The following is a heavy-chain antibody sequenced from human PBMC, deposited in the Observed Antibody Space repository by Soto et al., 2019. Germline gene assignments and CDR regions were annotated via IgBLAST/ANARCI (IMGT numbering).Heavy chain of an antibody. V-gene: IGHV5-51*01. Sequence: GESLKISCKGSGYSFSTYWIGWVRQMPGKGLEWMGIIYPGDSDTTYGPSFHGQVTISADKSINTAYLQWSSLKASDTAMYYCARGNAVYCSNIACPFDDWGRGTLVTVSS. CDR1: GYSFSTYW. J-gene: IGHJ4*01. D-gene: IGHD2-2*01. CDR3: ARGNAVYCSNIACPFDD. CDR2: IYPGDSDT.